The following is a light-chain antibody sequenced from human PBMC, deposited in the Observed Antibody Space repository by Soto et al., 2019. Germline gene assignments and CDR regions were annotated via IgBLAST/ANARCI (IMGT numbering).Light chain of an antibody. CDR3: QTWGTGIHV. Sequence: QSVLTQSPSASASLGASVKLTCTLSSGHSSYAIAWHQQQPGKGPRFLMKFNSDGSHNKGDGIPDRFSGSSSGAERYVTISNLQSEDEADYYCQTWGTGIHVFGTGTKLTVL. J-gene: IGLJ1*01. V-gene: IGLV4-69*02. CDR1: SGHSSYA. CDR2: FNSDGSH.